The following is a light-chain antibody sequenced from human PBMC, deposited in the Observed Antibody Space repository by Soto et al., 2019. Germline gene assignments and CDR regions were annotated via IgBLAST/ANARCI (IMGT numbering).Light chain of an antibody. CDR3: QQRSNWPLT. CDR2: DAS. Sequence: EIVLTQSPATLSLSPGERATLSCRASQSVTRYLAWYQQKPGQAPRVLIYDASNRAIDIPARFSGSGSGTDFTLTISSLEPEDFAVYYCQQRSNWPLTFGGGTKVEIK. J-gene: IGKJ4*01. CDR1: QSVTRY. V-gene: IGKV3-11*01.